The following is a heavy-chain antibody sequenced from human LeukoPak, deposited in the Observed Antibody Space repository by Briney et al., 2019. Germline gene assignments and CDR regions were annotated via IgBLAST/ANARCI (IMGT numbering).Heavy chain of an antibody. V-gene: IGHV3-74*01. D-gene: IGHD3-16*01. J-gene: IGHJ4*02. CDR3: TRGGSANFDY. Sequence: PGGTLRLSCAASGFTFSSYGMTWVRQAPGKGLVWVSRINNDGTSTTYAESVEGRFTISRDNAKNTLYLQMNSLRAEDTAVYYCTRGGSANFDYWGQGSLVTVSS. CDR1: GFTFSSYG. CDR2: INNDGTST.